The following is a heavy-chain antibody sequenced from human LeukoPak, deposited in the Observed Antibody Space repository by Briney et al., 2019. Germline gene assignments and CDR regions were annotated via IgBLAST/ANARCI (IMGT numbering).Heavy chain of an antibody. CDR3: ARDRDYYDTAYHFDY. J-gene: IGHJ4*02. Sequence: GGSLRLSCAASGFTFSSYAMHWVRQAPGKGLEWVAVISYDGSNKYYADSVKGRFTISRDNPKNTLYLQMNSLRAEDTAVYYCARDRDYYDTAYHFDYWGQGTLVTVSP. D-gene: IGHD3-22*01. V-gene: IGHV3-30-3*01. CDR2: ISYDGSNK. CDR1: GFTFSSYA.